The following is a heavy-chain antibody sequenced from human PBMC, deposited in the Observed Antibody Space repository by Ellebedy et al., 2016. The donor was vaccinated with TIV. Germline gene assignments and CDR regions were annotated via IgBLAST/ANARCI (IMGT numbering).Heavy chain of an antibody. V-gene: IGHV3-7*01. D-gene: IGHD3-3*01. CDR2: IKYDGSET. Sequence: GESLKISCAASGFTFSSYWMSWVRQAPGKGLEWVANIKYDGSETYYGDSVKGRFTISRHNGKNSLYLQMNTLRVEDTAVYFCARWYDDLWTGLSNWGQGTLVIVSS. CDR3: ARWYDDLWTGLSN. CDR1: GFTFSSYW. J-gene: IGHJ4*02.